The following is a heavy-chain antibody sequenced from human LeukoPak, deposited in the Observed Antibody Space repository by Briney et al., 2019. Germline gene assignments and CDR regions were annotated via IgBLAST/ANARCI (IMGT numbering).Heavy chain of an antibody. V-gene: IGHV3-15*01. J-gene: IGHJ4*02. CDR1: GFTFHAYW. D-gene: IGHD2-2*01. Sequence: GGSLRLSCAASGFTFHAYWMSWVRQAPGKGLEWVGRIKSKTDGGTTDYAAPVKGRFTISRDDSKNMLYLQMNSLKTEDTAVYYCTRVVVVPTANQYYFDYWGQGTLVTVSS. CDR2: IKSKTDGGTT. CDR3: TRVVVVPTANQYYFDY.